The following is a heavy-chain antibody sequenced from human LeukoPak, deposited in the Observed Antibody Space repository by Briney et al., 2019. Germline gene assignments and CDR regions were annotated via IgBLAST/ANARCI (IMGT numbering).Heavy chain of an antibody. V-gene: IGHV4-4*07. CDR3: ARDRCSGGSCYLAFDY. D-gene: IGHD2-15*01. Sequence: SETLSLTCTVSGDSISSYYWSWIRQPAGKGLECIGRIYTSGSTNYNPSLKSRVTLSVDTSKNQFSLKLSSVTAADTAVYYCARDRCSGGSCYLAFDYWGQGTLVTVSS. CDR1: GDSISSYY. J-gene: IGHJ4*02. CDR2: IYTSGST.